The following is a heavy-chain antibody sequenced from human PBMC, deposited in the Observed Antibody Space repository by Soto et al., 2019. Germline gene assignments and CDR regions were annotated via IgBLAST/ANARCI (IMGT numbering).Heavy chain of an antibody. D-gene: IGHD5-18*01. CDR2: ISSSSSYI. Sequence: EVQLVESGGGLVKPGGSLRLSCAASGFTFSSYSMNWVRQAPGKGLEWVSSISSSSSYIYYADSVKGRFTISRDNAKNSRYLQMNSLRAEDTAVYYCARDQPEYSYGYGLGYWGQGTLVTVSS. CDR3: ARDQPEYSYGYGLGY. V-gene: IGHV3-21*01. J-gene: IGHJ4*02. CDR1: GFTFSSYS.